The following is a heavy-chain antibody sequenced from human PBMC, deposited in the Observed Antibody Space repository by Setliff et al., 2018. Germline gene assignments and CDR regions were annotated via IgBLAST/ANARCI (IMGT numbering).Heavy chain of an antibody. CDR1: GFSLNTTGEG. D-gene: IGHD6-6*01. Sequence: SGPTLVNPTQTLTLTCTFSGFSLNTTGEGVGWIRQPPGKALEWLALVYWDGDQRYSPSLNSRLSITQDSSKSQVFLTMTNMDPVDTATYYCALRRGNEWHLVRWFDPWGTGIQVTVSS. CDR3: ALRRGNEWHLVRWFDP. CDR2: VYWDGDQ. V-gene: IGHV2-5*02. J-gene: IGHJ5*02.